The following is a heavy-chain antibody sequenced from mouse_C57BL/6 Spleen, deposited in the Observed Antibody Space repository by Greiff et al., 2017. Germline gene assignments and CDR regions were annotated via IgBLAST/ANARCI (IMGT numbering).Heavy chain of an antibody. CDR1: GYTFTSYW. D-gene: IGHD2-4*01. CDR3: ARNYYDYDGFAY. Sequence: QVQLQQSGAELVKPGASVKLSCKASGYTFTSYWMHWVKQRPGQGLEWIGMIHPNSGSTNYNEKFKSKATLTVDKSSSTAYMQRSSLTSEDSAVYYCARNYYDYDGFAYWGQGTLVTVSA. V-gene: IGHV1-64*01. J-gene: IGHJ3*01. CDR2: IHPNSGST.